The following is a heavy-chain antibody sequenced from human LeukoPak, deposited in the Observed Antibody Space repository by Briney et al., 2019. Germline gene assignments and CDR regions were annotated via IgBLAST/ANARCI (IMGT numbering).Heavy chain of an antibody. D-gene: IGHD3-22*01. J-gene: IGHJ4*02. CDR3: ARFDSSGYIDY. CDR1: GYTFTGYY. V-gene: IGHV1-46*01. CDR2: INPSGGST. Sequence: ASVKVSCKASGYTFTGYYMHWVRQAPGQGLEWMGWINPSGGSTSYAQKFQGRVTMTRDTSTSTAYMELSSLRSEDTAVYYCARFDSSGYIDYWGQGTLVTVSS.